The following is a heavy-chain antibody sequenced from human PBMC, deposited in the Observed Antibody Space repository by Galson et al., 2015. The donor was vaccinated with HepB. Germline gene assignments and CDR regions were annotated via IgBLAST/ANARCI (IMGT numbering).Heavy chain of an antibody. CDR3: ARDRGLGLELCWFDP. CDR2: IWYDGSNK. D-gene: IGHD1-26*01. CDR1: GFTFSSYG. J-gene: IGHJ5*02. V-gene: IGHV3-33*01. Sequence: SLRLSCAASGFTFSSYGMHWVRQAPGKGLEWVAVIWYDGSNKYYADSVKGRFTISRDNSKNTLYLQMNSLRAEDTAVYYCARDRGLGLELCWFDPWGQGTLVTVSS.